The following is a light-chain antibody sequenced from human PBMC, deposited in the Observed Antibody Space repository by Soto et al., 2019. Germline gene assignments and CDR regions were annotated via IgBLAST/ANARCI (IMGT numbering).Light chain of an antibody. J-gene: IGKJ2*01. CDR2: AAS. CDR3: LPYNNLPL. CDR1: QSVSSN. Sequence: EIEMTQSPGTLTVSPVESTTLSCRASQSVSSNLAWYQQKPGQAPRLLIYAASTRATGIPARFSGSGSGTEFTLTCSSLQSEDFPVYYSLPYNNLPLFGQGTKLDIK. V-gene: IGKV3-15*01.